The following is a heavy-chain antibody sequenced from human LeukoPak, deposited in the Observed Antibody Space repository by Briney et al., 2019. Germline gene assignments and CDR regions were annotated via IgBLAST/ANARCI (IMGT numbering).Heavy chain of an antibody. J-gene: IGHJ4*02. V-gene: IGHV1-69*04. CDR1: GGTFNSYT. CDR2: IITILGIA. CDR3: AGDDSSGYSHY. Sequence: GASVTVSFKGSGGTFNSYTISWVRQAPGQGGEWMGGIITILGIANYTQKFQGRGTITADKSTSTAYMELSSLRSEDTAVYYCAGDDSSGYSHYWGQGTLVTVSS. D-gene: IGHD3-22*01.